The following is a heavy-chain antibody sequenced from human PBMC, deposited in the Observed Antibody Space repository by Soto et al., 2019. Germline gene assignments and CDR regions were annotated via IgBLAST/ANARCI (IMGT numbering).Heavy chain of an antibody. CDR1: GFTFGDYA. Sequence: GGSLRLSCTASGFTFGDYAMSWFRQAPGKGLEWVSFIRSKAYGGTTEYAASVKGRFTISRDDSKCIAYLQMNSLRAEDTAVYYCATWGGSYSSSWFPFDYWGQGTLVTVSS. J-gene: IGHJ4*02. CDR2: IRSKAYGGTT. D-gene: IGHD6-13*01. CDR3: ATWGGSYSSSWFPFDY. V-gene: IGHV3-49*03.